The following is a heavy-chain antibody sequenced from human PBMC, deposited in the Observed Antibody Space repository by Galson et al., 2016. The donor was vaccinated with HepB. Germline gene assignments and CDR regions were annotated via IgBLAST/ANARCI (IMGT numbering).Heavy chain of an antibody. J-gene: IGHJ6*04. CDR2: IYSAGSA. D-gene: IGHD3-3*01. CDR1: GFTFSSDW. V-gene: IGHV3-66*02. CDR3: ARGQAPTYSDFWSGSSSPHYYYGMDV. Sequence: SLRLSCAASGFTFSSDWMSWVRQAPGKGLEWVSLIYSAGSAYYADSVKGRFTISRDDSKNTLYLQMNSLRAEDTALYYCARGQAPTYSDFWSGSSSPHYYYGMDVWGNGTTVTVSS.